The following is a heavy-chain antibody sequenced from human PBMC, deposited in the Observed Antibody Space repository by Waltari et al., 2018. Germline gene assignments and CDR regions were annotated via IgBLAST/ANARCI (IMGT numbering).Heavy chain of an antibody. CDR2: MNPNSGNT. J-gene: IGHJ4*02. CDR3: ARGIRGYSGYGTFDY. D-gene: IGHD5-12*01. Sequence: QVQLVQSGAEVKKPGASVKVSCQASGYTFPSYGTNWVRQATGQGLEWKGWMNPNSGNTGYAQNFQGRVTITRNTSISTAYMELSSLRSEDTAVYYCARGIRGYSGYGTFDYWGQGTLVTVSS. CDR1: GYTFPSYG. V-gene: IGHV1-8*03.